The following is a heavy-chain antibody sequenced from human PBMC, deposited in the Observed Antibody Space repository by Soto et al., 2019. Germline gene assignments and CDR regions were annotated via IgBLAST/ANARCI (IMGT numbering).Heavy chain of an antibody. V-gene: IGHV3-53*01. D-gene: IGHD6-25*01. J-gene: IGHJ3*02. CDR2: IYRGLAT. CDR3: ARDSSDSSRADSFDI. CDR1: GFAVSDNY. Sequence: GGSLRLSCAVSGFAVSDNYMSWVRQAPGKGLEWVSVIYRGLATHYADSVKGRFTISRDDSKNTVYLQMNSLRAEDTAVYYCARDSSDSSRADSFDIWGQGTVVTV.